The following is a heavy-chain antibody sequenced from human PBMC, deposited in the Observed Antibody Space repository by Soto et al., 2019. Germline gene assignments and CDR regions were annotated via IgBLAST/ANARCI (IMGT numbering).Heavy chain of an antibody. CDR1: GFTFSSYG. Sequence: GGSLRLSCAASGFTFSSYGMHWVRQAPGKGLAWVAVIWYDGSNKYCADSVKGRFTISRDNSKNTLYLQMNSLRAEDTAVYYCARESGSGSPSYYYYYYGMDVCGQGTTVTAP. V-gene: IGHV3-33*01. CDR3: ARESGSGSPSYYYYYYGMDV. J-gene: IGHJ6*02. CDR2: IWYDGSNK. D-gene: IGHD1-26*01.